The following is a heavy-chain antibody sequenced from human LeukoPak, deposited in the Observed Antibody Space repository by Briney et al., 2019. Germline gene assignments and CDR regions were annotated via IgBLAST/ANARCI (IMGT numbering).Heavy chain of an antibody. J-gene: IGHJ4*02. CDR2: ISSSSSFI. V-gene: IGHV3-21*01. CDR3: ARDYDYVQPYFDY. CDR1: GFILSDYT. Sequence: GGSLRLSCAASGFILSDYTMNSVRQAPGKGLEWVLSISSSSSFIYYADSGKGRFTISRDNAKNSLYLQMNSLRAEDTAVYYCARDYDYVQPYFDYWGQGTLVTVSS. D-gene: IGHD3-16*01.